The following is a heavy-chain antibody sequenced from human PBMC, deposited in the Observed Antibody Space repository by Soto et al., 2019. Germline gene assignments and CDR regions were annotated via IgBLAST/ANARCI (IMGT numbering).Heavy chain of an antibody. CDR3: ARDTDGLHY. Sequence: EMQLVESGGGLVQPGGSLRLSCAASGLIFSNYKMHWVRQAPGKGLVWVSRINTHGSITDYADSVKGRFTVSRDNPKNTLYLQMNSLRAEDTAVYYCARDTDGLHYWGQGTLVTVSS. CDR1: GLIFSNYK. V-gene: IGHV3-74*01. CDR2: INTHGSIT. J-gene: IGHJ4*02.